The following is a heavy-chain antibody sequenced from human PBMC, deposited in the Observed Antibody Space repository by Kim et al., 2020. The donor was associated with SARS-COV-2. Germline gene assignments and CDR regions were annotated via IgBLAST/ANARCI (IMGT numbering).Heavy chain of an antibody. D-gene: IGHD6-13*01. J-gene: IGHJ4*02. V-gene: IGHV4-39*07. Sequence: SETLSLTCTVSGGSISSSSYYWGWIRQPPGKGLEWIGSIYYSGSTYYNPSLKSRVTISVDTSKNQFSLKLSSVTAADTAVYYCARNWEGADIVGYSSSWYQAPFDYWGQGTLVTVSS. CDR1: GGSISSSSYY. CDR3: ARNWEGADIVGYSSSWYQAPFDY. CDR2: IYYSGST.